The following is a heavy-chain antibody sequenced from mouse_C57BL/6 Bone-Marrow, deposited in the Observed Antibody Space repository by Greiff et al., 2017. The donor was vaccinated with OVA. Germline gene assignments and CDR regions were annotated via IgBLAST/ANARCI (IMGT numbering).Heavy chain of an antibody. CDR2: IRSKSNNYAT. Sequence: GGGLVQPKGSLKLSCAASGFSFNTYAMNWVRQAPGKGLEWVARIRSKSNNYATYYADSVKDRFTIPRDDSESMLYLQMNNLKTEDTAMYYCVSYGNYDAMDYWGQGTSVTVSS. V-gene: IGHV10-1*01. D-gene: IGHD2-1*01. CDR3: VSYGNYDAMDY. CDR1: GFSFNTYA. J-gene: IGHJ4*01.